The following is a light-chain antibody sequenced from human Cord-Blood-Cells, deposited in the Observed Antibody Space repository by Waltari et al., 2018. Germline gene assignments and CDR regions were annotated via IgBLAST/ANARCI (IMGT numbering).Light chain of an antibody. CDR2: AAS. J-gene: IGKJ1*01. V-gene: IGKV1-39*01. CDR1: QSISSY. Sequence: DLQMTQSPSSLSASVGDRVTITCRASQSISSYFNWYQQKPGKAPQLPIYAASSLQSGVPSRFSGSGSGTDFTLTISSLQPEDFATDYCQQSYSTPQTFGQGTKVEIK. CDR3: QQSYSTPQT.